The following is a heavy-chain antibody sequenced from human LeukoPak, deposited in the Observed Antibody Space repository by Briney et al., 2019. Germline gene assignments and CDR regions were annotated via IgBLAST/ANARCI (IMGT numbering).Heavy chain of an antibody. CDR2: IWYDGSNK. J-gene: IGHJ4*02. D-gene: IGHD3-3*01. CDR3: ARDMDDFWSGYYPLSSVDY. CDR1: GFTFSSYG. V-gene: IGHV3-33*01. Sequence: GGSLRLSCAASGFTFSSYGMHWVRQAPGKGLEWVAVIWYDGSNKYYADSVKGRFTIYRDNSKNTLYLQMHSLRAEDTAVYYCARDMDDFWSGYYPLSSVDYWGQGTLVTVSS.